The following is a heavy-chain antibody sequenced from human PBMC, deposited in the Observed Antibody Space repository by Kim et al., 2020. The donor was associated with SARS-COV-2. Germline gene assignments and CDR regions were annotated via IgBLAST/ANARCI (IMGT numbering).Heavy chain of an antibody. D-gene: IGHD1-26*01. CDR1: GFTFSSYW. CDR3: TRPTPGGRFDY. V-gene: IGHV3-7*01. CDR2: IKQDGNVK. J-gene: IGHJ4*02. Sequence: GGSLRLSCAASGFTFSSYWMTWVRQAPGKGLEWVSSIKQDGNVKYYVDSVKGRFTISRDNAKNSLYLQMNSLRAEDTAVYYCTRPTPGGRFDYWGQGALV.